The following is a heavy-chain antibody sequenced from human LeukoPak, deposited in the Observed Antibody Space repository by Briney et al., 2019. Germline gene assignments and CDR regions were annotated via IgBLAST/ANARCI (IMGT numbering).Heavy chain of an antibody. V-gene: IGHV4-59*08. D-gene: IGHD5-24*01. CDR3: SRQGGYKSPFQH. CDR2: IYYSGST. CDR1: GGSISSHY. J-gene: IGHJ1*01. Sequence: PSETLSLTCTVSGGSISSHYWSWIRQPPGKGLEWIGYIYYSGSTNYNPSLKSRVTISVDTSKNQFSLKLSSVTAADTAVYYCSRQGGYKSPFQHWGQGTLVTVSS.